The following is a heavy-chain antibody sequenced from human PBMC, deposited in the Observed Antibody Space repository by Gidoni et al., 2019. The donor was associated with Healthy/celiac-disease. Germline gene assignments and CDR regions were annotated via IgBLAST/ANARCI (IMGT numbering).Heavy chain of an antibody. CDR3: TRDSYYYGSGSYYPDYYYGMDV. Sequence: EVQLVESGGGLVKPGRSLRLSCTASGFTFGDYAMSWFRQAPGKGLEWVGFIRSKAYGGTTEYAASVKGRFTISRDDSKSIAYLQMNSLKTEDTAVYYCTRDSYYYGSGSYYPDYYYGMDVWGQGTTVTVSS. D-gene: IGHD3-10*01. CDR1: GFTFGDYA. V-gene: IGHV3-49*05. J-gene: IGHJ6*02. CDR2: IRSKAYGGTT.